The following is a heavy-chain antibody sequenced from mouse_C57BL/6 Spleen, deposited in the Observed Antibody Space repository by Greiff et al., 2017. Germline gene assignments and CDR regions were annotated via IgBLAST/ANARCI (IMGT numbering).Heavy chain of an antibody. CDR1: GYTFTSYW. V-gene: IGHV1-53*01. CDR2: INPSNGGT. Sequence: QVHVKQPGPELVKPGASVKLSCKASGYTFTSYWMHWVKQRPGQGLEWIGNINPSNGGTNYNEKFKSKATLTVDKSSSTSYMQLSSLSSGDSAVYYCVTGTKAMDYWGQGTSGTVSS. J-gene: IGHJ4*01. D-gene: IGHD2-14*01. CDR3: VTGTKAMDY.